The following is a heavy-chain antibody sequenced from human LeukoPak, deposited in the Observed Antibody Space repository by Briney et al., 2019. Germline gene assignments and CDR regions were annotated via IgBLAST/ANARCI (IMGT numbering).Heavy chain of an antibody. CDR1: GYTFTAYY. J-gene: IGHJ5*02. CDR3: ARGDYGRADP. D-gene: IGHD4-17*01. Sequence: ASVKVSCKASGYTFTAYYIHWVRQAPGQGLEWMGLINPNTGVTKFAQRFRGRVTVSRDTSISTAYMELNRLTSDDTAVYYCARGDYGRADPWGQGSLVTVSS. CDR2: INPNTGVT. V-gene: IGHV1-2*02.